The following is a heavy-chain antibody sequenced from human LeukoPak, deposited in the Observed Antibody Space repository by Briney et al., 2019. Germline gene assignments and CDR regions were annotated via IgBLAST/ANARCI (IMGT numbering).Heavy chain of an antibody. Sequence: SETLSLTXTVSGGSISSSSYYWGWIRQPPGKGLEWIGSIYYSGSTYYNPSLKSRVTISVDTSKNQFSLKLSSVTAADTAVYYCARLVVTARTDAFDIWGQGTMVTVSS. J-gene: IGHJ3*02. D-gene: IGHD2-21*02. CDR1: GGSISSSSYY. CDR2: IYYSGST. V-gene: IGHV4-39*01. CDR3: ARLVVTARTDAFDI.